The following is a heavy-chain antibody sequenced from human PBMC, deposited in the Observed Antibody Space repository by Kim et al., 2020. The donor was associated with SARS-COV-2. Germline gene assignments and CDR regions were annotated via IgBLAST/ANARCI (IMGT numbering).Heavy chain of an antibody. J-gene: IGHJ6*02. V-gene: IGHV3-30*04. CDR1: GFTFSSYA. CDR3: ARDRITGWAVGATWFYYYGMDV. D-gene: IGHD1-26*01. CDR2: ISYDGSNK. Sequence: GGSLRLSCAASGFTFSSYAMHWVRQAPGKGLEWVAVISYDGSNKYYADSVKGRFTISRDNSKNTLYLQMNSLRAEDTAVYYCARDRITGWAVGATWFYYYGMDVWGQGTTVTVSS.